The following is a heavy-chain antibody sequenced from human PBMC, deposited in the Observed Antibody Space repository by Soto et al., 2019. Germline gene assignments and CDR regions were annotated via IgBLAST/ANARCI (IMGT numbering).Heavy chain of an antibody. D-gene: IGHD1-26*01. CDR2: IIPIFGTA. J-gene: IGHJ5*02. CDR1: GGTFSSYA. V-gene: IGHV1-69*12. CDR3: ARVNMGAGLKNWFDP. Sequence: QVQLVQSGAELKKPGSSVKVSCKASGGTFSSYAISWVRQAPGQGLQWMGGIIPIFGTANYAQKFQGRVTITADESTSTAYMELSSLRSEDTAVYYCARVNMGAGLKNWFDPWGQGTLVTVSS.